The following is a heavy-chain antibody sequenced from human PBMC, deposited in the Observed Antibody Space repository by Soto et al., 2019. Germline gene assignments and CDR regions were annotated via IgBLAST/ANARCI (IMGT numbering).Heavy chain of an antibody. CDR2: IAPSVGST. D-gene: IGHD2-15*01. CDR1: GYIFTSPY. J-gene: IGHJ3*02. Sequence: ASVKVSCKASGYIFTSPYMHWMRQAPGQGLEWMGFIAPSVGSTTYAQKFQGRVTMTRDTSSSSVYMELSSLRSEDTAMYYCASEKGGFDIWGQRTVVTVSS. V-gene: IGHV1-46*01. CDR3: ASEKGGFDI.